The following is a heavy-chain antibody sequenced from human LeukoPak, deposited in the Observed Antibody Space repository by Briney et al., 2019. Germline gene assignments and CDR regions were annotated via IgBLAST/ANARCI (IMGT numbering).Heavy chain of an antibody. CDR1: GFTFSSYA. V-gene: IGHV3-21*01. D-gene: IGHD4-17*01. Sequence: GGSLRLSCAASGFTFSSYAMSWVRQAPGKGLEWVSSISSSSSYIYYADSVKGRFTISRDNAKNSLYLQMNSLRAEDTAVYYCARDFLVTTVTSWESDYWGQGTLVTVSS. CDR2: ISSSSSYI. CDR3: ARDFLVTTVTSWESDY. J-gene: IGHJ4*02.